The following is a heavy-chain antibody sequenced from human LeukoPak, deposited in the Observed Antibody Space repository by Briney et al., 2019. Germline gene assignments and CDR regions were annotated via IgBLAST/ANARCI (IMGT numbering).Heavy chain of an antibody. V-gene: IGHV1-2*02. CDR1: GYTFTGYY. D-gene: IGHD1-1*01. CDR3: ARAGESYNWNDVWFDP. J-gene: IGHJ5*02. Sequence: ASVKVSCKASGYTFTGYYMHWVRQAPGQGLEWMGWINPNSGGTNYAQKFQGRVTMARDTSISTAYKELSRLRSDDTAVYYCARAGESYNWNDVWFDPWGQGTLVTVSS. CDR2: INPNSGGT.